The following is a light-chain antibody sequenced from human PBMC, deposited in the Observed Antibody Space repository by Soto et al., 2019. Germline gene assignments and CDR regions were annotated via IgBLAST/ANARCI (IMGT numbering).Light chain of an antibody. J-gene: IGKJ1*01. CDR2: GAA. CDR1: QSVSRD. CDR3: RQYNNWPST. V-gene: IGKV3-15*01. Sequence: ELVMTQSPATLSVSPGERATLSCRASQSVSRDLAWYQQKRGEAPLLVIYGAATGATGIPARFSGSGSGTEFTLTIKCMQSKDFAVYYCRQYNNWPSTFGEREKV.